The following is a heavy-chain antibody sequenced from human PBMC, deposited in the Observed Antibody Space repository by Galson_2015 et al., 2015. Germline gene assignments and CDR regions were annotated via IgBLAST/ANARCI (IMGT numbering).Heavy chain of an antibody. J-gene: IGHJ5*02. CDR2: ISTDGSST. CDR3: ARERSSDRTVDL. Sequence: SLRLSCAASGFTFSNYWMQWVRQAPGKGLVWVSRISTDGSSTNHADSVKGRFTISKDNAKNTLHLQMNSLRAEVTAVYYCARERSSDRTVDLWGLGTLVTVSS. D-gene: IGHD3-22*01. V-gene: IGHV3-74*01. CDR1: GFTFSNYW.